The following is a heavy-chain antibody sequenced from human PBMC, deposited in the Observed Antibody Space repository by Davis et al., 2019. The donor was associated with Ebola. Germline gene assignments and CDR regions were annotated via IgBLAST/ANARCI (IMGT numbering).Heavy chain of an antibody. Sequence: GESLKISCVASGFTFSPYYMTWIRQAPGKGLEWISYISSRSISVYYADSVKDRFTVSRDNAKSALYLQMNSLTAEDTAVYYCARDSNQIPGSSAYDLSGDFDLWGQGTLVTVSS. V-gene: IGHV3-11*01. CDR1: GFTFSPYY. CDR2: ISSRSISV. CDR3: ARDSNQIPGSSAYDLSGDFDL. D-gene: IGHD5-12*01. J-gene: IGHJ4*02.